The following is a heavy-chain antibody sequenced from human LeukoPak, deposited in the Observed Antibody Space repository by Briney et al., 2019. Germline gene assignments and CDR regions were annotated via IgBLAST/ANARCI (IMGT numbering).Heavy chain of an antibody. V-gene: IGHV1-18*01. CDR3: ASVREFRGVVYFAY. Sequence: ASVKVSCKASGYTFTNYGISWVRQAPGQGLEWMGWISAYNGNTNYAQKLQGRVTMTRDTSTSTAYVELRSLTSDDTAVYYCASVREFRGVVYFAYWGQGTLITVSS. J-gene: IGHJ4*02. D-gene: IGHD3-10*01. CDR2: ISAYNGNT. CDR1: GYTFTNYG.